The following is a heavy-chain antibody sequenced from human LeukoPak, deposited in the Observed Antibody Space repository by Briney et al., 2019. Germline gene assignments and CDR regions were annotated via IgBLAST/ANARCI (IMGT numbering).Heavy chain of an antibody. CDR1: GFSIASGYY. CDR2: IFHSGST. Sequence: SETLSLTCTVSGFSIASGYYWGWIRQPPGKGLEWIGTIFHSGSTYYNPSLKSRVSLSMDTSKNQFSLKLTSVTAADTALYCARDLASTGGAYWGQGILVTVSS. V-gene: IGHV4-38-2*02. CDR3: ARDLASTGGAY. D-gene: IGHD6-19*01. J-gene: IGHJ4*02.